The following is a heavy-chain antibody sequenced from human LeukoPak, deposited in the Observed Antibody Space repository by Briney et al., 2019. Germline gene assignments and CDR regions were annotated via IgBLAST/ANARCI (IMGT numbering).Heavy chain of an antibody. CDR1: GFTFSSYA. D-gene: IGHD1-1*01. CDR2: ISGSGGST. J-gene: IGHJ6*03. V-gene: IGHV3-23*01. CDR3: AKSRRTGTTWYYYYMDV. Sequence: PGGSLRLSCAASGFTFSSYAMSWVRQAPGKGLEWVSAISGSGGSTYYADSVKGRFTISRDNSKNTLYLQMNSLRAEDTAVYYCAKSRRTGTTWYYYYMDVWGKGTTVTVSS.